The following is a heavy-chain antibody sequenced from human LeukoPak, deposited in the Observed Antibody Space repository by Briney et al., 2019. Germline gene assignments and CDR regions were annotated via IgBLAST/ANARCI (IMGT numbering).Heavy chain of an antibody. D-gene: IGHD6-6*01. CDR2: IVVGSGNT. CDR3: AAGLAARPFFYFDY. V-gene: IGHV1-58*01. J-gene: IGHJ4*02. Sequence: SVKVSCKASGFTFTSSAVQWVRQARGQRLEWIGWIVVGSGNTNYAQKFQERVTITRDMSTSTACMELSSLRSEDTAVYYCAAGLAARPFFYFDYWGQGTLVTVSS. CDR1: GFTFTSSA.